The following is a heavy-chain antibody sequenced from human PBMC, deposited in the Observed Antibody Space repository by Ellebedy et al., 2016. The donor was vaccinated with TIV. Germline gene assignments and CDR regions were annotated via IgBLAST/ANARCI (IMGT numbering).Heavy chain of an antibody. D-gene: IGHD2-15*01. J-gene: IGHJ2*01. V-gene: IGHV1-69*04. CDR2: IIPILGIA. CDR1: GNSFTSYD. CDR3: ARENPRYCSGGSCYYNWYFDL. Sequence: AASVKVSCKASGNSFTSYDIKWVRQATGQGLEWMGRIIPILGIANYAQKFQGRVTITADKSTSTAYMELSSLRSEDTAVYYCARENPRYCSGGSCYYNWYFDLWGRGTLVTVSS.